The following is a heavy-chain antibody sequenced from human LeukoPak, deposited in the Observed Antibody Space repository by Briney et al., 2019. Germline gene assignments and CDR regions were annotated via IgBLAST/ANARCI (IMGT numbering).Heavy chain of an antibody. Sequence: GESLKISCKGSGYSFTSYWIGWVRQMPGKGLEWMGIIYPGDSETRYSPSFQGQVTISADKSISTAYLLWSSLKASDTAVYYCARRGTGGELIHYSLGYMDVWGKGTTVTVSS. V-gene: IGHV5-51*01. CDR2: IYPGDSET. J-gene: IGHJ6*03. CDR3: ARRGTGGELIHYSLGYMDV. D-gene: IGHD3-10*01. CDR1: GYSFTSYW.